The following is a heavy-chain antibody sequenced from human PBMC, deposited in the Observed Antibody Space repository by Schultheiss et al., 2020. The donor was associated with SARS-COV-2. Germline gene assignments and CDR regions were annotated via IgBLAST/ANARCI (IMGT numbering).Heavy chain of an antibody. CDR2: IKSKTDGGTT. V-gene: IGHV3-15*01. D-gene: IGHD6-13*01. J-gene: IGHJ6*03. CDR1: GFTFSGSA. CDR3: TTGSSWPEQFYYYYYMDV. Sequence: GESLKISCAASGFTFSGSAMHWVRQASGKGLEWVGRIKSKTDGGTTDYAAPVKGRFTISRDDSKNTLYLQMNSLKTEDTAVYYCTTGSSWPEQFYYYYYMDVWGKGTTVTVSS.